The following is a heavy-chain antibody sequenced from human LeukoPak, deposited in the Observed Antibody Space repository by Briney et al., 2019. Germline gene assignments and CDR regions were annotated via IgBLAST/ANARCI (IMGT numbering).Heavy chain of an antibody. D-gene: IGHD4-17*01. CDR2: ISGSGGST. V-gene: IGHV3-23*01. Sequence: GGSLRFSCAASGFTFSSYAMSWVRQAPGKGLEWVSAISGSGGSTYYADSVKGRFTIFSDNSKNSLYLQMNSLGAEDTAVYYCAKGHTGPDYGDYKYWGQGTLVTVSS. J-gene: IGHJ4*02. CDR1: GFTFSSYA. CDR3: AKGHTGPDYGDYKY.